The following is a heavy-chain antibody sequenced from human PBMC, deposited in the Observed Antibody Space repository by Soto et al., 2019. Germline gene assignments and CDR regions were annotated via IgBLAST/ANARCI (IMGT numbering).Heavy chain of an antibody. CDR3: ARESDYEGGFGYYYYGMDV. CDR1: GYTFTSYG. V-gene: IGHV1-18*04. Sequence: QVQLVQSGAEVKKPGASVKVSCKASGYTFTSYGIIWVRQAPGQGLEWMGWISAYNGNTNYAQKLQGRVTMTTDTSTSTAYMELRSLRSDDTAVYYCARESDYEGGFGYYYYGMDVWGQGTTVTVSS. J-gene: IGHJ6*02. D-gene: IGHD5-12*01. CDR2: ISAYNGNT.